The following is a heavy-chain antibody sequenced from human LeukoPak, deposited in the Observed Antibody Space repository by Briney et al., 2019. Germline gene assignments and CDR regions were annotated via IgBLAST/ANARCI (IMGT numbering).Heavy chain of an antibody. V-gene: IGHV1-69*05. D-gene: IGHD2-21*01. CDR1: GGTFSRYA. J-gene: IGHJ6*03. CDR3: ARNRRVIREKYYYYYYYMDV. CDR2: IIPIFGTA. Sequence: ASVKVSCKASGGTFSRYAISWVRQAPGQGLEWMGRIIPIFGTANYAQKFQGRVTITTDESTSTAYMELSSLRSEDTAVYYCARNRRVIREKYYYYYYYMDVWGKGTTVTVSS.